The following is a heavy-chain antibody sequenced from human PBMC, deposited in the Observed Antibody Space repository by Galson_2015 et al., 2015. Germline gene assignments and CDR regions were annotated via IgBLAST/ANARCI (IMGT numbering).Heavy chain of an antibody. J-gene: IGHJ2*01. V-gene: IGHV3-7*01. CDR2: IKQDGSEK. CDR3: ARNFWYFDL. CDR1: GFTFSSHW. Sequence: SLRLSCAASGFTFSSHWMSWVRQAPGKGLEWVANIKQDGSEKYYVDSVKGRFTISRDNAKNSLHLQMNSLRAEDTAVYYCARNFWYFDLRGRGTLVTVSS.